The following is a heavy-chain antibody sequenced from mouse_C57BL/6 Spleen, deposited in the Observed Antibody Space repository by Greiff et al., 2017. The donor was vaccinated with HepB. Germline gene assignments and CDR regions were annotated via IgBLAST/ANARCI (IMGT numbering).Heavy chain of an antibody. V-gene: IGHV1-15*01. CDR1: GYTFTDYE. CDR2: IDPETGGT. D-gene: IGHD3-2*02. Sequence: QVQLKQSGAELVRPGASVTLSCKASGYTFTDYEMHWVKQTPVHGLEWIGAIDPETGGTAYNQKFKGKAILTADKSSSTAYMELRSLTSEDSAVYYCTRQGTAQALYAMDYWGQGTSVTVSS. CDR3: TRQGTAQALYAMDY. J-gene: IGHJ4*01.